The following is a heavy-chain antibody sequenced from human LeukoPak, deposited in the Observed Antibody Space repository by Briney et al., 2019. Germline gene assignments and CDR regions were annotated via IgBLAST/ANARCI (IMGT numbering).Heavy chain of an antibody. CDR2: ISWSSGRI. Sequence: PGRSLRLSCAASGFTFDDYAMHWVRQAPGKGLEWVSGISWSSGRIGYADSVKGRFTISRDNAKNSLYLQMDSLRTEDTALYYCAKDMGVGRYGYKWSFDYWGQGTLVTVSS. CDR3: AKDMGVGRYGYKWSFDY. CDR1: GFTFDDYA. J-gene: IGHJ4*02. V-gene: IGHV3-9*01. D-gene: IGHD5-24*01.